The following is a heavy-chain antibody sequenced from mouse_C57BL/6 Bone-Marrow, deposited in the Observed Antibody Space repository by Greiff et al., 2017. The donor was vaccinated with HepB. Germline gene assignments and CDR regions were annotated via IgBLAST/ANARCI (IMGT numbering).Heavy chain of an antibody. V-gene: IGHV1-81*01. Sequence: VNLVESGAELARPGASVKLSCKASGYTFTSYGISWVKQRTGQGLEWIGEIYPRSGNTYYNEKFKGKATLTADKSSSTAYMELRSLTSEDSAVYFCARREERTWFAYWGQGTLVTVSA. J-gene: IGHJ3*01. CDR3: ARREERTWFAY. CDR1: GYTFTSYG. CDR2: IYPRSGNT.